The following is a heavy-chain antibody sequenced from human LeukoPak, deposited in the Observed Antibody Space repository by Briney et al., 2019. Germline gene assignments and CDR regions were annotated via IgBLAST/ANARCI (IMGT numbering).Heavy chain of an antibody. V-gene: IGHV3-7*01. Sequence: PGGSLRLSCAASGFTFSRYWMSWVRQAPGKGLEWVANIKQDGSEKYYVDSVKGRFTISRDNAKKSLYLQMNSLRAEDTAVYYCARGTYDSSGLLWSFDLWARGTLVTVSS. D-gene: IGHD3-22*01. J-gene: IGHJ2*01. CDR1: GFTFSRYW. CDR3: ARGTYDSSGLLWSFDL. CDR2: IKQDGSEK.